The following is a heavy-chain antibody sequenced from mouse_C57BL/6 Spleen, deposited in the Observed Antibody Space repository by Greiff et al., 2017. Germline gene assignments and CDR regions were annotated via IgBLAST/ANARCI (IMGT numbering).Heavy chain of an antibody. J-gene: IGHJ3*01. V-gene: IGHV1-64*01. D-gene: IGHD2-3*01. CDR2: IHPNSGST. CDR3: ARDGMGAWFAY. CDR1: GYTFTSYW. Sequence: VQLQQPGAELVKPGASVKLSCKASGYTFTSYWMHWVKQRPGQGLEWIGMIHPNSGSTNYNEKFKSKATLTVTKSSSTAYMQLSSLTSEDSAVYYCARDGMGAWFAYWGQGTLGTVSA.